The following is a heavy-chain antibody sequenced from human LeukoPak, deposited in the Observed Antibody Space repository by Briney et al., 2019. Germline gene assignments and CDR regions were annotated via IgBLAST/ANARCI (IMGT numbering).Heavy chain of an antibody. V-gene: IGHV1-46*01. CDR2: INPSGGST. Sequence: ASVKLSCKASGYTFTSYYMHWVRHAPGQGLEWMGIINPSGGSTSYAQKFQGRVTMTRDTSTSTVYMELSSLRSEDTAVYYCARDLRPQCSSTSCPYDAFDIWGQGTMVTVSS. J-gene: IGHJ3*02. CDR3: ARDLRPQCSSTSCPYDAFDI. D-gene: IGHD2-2*01. CDR1: GYTFTSYY.